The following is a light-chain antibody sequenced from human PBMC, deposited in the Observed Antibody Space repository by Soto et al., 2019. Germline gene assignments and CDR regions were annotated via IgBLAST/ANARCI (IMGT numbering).Light chain of an antibody. Sequence: DIQMTQSPSTLSGSVGDRVTITCRASQTISSWLAWYQQKPGKAPKLLIYKASTLKSGVPSRFSGSGSGTEFTLTISSLQPDDFATYYCQQYNNWPSFGQGTRLEI. V-gene: IGKV1-5*03. J-gene: IGKJ5*01. CDR2: KAS. CDR1: QTISSW. CDR3: QQYNNWPS.